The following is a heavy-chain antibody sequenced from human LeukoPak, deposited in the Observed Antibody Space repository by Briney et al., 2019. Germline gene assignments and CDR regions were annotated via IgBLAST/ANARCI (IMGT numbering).Heavy chain of an antibody. CDR3: ARDYDSSGYYYYFDY. CDR1: GYTFTGYY. V-gene: IGHV1-2*02. CDR2: LNPNSGGT. J-gene: IGHJ4*02. D-gene: IGHD3-22*01. Sequence: ASVKVSCKASGYTFTGYYMHWVRQATGQGLEWMGWLNPNSGGTNYAQKFQGRVTMTSDTSISTAYMELSRLKSDDTAVYYCARDYDSSGYYYYFDYWGQGTLVTVSS.